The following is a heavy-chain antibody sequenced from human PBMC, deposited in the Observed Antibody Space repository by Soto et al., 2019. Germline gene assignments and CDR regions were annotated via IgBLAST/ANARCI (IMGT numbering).Heavy chain of an antibody. CDR3: ARDVGSSGYYLDY. D-gene: IGHD3-22*01. J-gene: IGHJ4*02. V-gene: IGHV3-33*01. CDR1: GFTFSSYG. CDR2: IWYDGSNK. Sequence: GGSLRLSCAASGFTFSSYGMHWVRQAPGKGLEWVAVIWYDGSNKYYADSVKGRFTISRDNSKNTLYLQMNSLRAKDTAVYYCARDVGSSGYYLDYWGQGTLVTVSS.